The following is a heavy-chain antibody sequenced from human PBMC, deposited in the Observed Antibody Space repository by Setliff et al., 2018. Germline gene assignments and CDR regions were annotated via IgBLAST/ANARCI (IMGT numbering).Heavy chain of an antibody. D-gene: IGHD1-26*01. Sequence: GGSLRLSCAASGFTFSRYSMHWIRQAPGKGLEWISYIHDSGNPTYYADSVKGRFTISRDNSKNTLYLQMNSLRAEDTAVYYCCSGSYLFVYWGQGSLVTVSS. J-gene: IGHJ4*02. CDR1: GFTFSRYS. CDR3: CSGSYLFVY. V-gene: IGHV3-48*01. CDR2: IHDSGNPT.